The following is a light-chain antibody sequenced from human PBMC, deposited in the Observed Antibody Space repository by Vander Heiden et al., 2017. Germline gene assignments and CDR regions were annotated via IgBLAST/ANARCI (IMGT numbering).Light chain of an antibody. CDR2: KVS. CDR1: QSLVSSDGDTN. Sequence: DVVMTQSPLSLPVTLGQPASISCSSTQSLVSSDGDTNLQWFQQRPGQSPRRLIYKVSIRDSGVPDRFSASGSGTDFTLKISRVEAEDVGVYYCRQGTHWPHTFGQRTKLEIK. V-gene: IGKV2-30*01. J-gene: IGKJ2*01. CDR3: RQGTHWPHT.